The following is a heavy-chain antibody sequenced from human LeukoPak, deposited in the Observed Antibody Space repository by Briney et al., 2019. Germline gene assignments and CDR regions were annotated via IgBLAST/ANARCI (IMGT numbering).Heavy chain of an antibody. J-gene: IGHJ6*03. CDR3: ARDYGYCSSTSCPKVYYYMDV. Sequence: GGSLRLPCAASGFTFSSYWMHWVRQAPGKGLVWVSRINTDGSSTSYADSVKGRFTISRDNAKNTLYLQMNSLRAEDTAVYYCARDYGYCSSTSCPKVYYYMDVWGKGTTVTVSS. CDR2: INTDGSST. D-gene: IGHD2-2*01. CDR1: GFTFSSYW. V-gene: IGHV3-74*01.